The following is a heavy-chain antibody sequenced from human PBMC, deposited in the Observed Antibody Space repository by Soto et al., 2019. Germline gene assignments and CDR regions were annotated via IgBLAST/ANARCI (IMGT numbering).Heavy chain of an antibody. V-gene: IGHV1-69*01. D-gene: IGHD4-17*01. CDR1: GGTFSSYA. CDR3: ARDHDYGDYGCIGC. Sequence: QVQLVQSGAEVKKPGSSVKVSCKASGGTFSSYAISWVRQAPGQGLEWMGGIIPIFGTANYAQKFQGRVTITADESTSTAYMELSSLRSEDTAVYYCARDHDYGDYGCIGCWGQGTLGTVSS. CDR2: IIPIFGTA. J-gene: IGHJ4*02.